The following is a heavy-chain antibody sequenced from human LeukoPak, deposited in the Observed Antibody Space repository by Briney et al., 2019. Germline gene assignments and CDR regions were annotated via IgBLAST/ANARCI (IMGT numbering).Heavy chain of an antibody. J-gene: IGHJ5*02. CDR2: IYYSGST. CDR3: ARSVDFWSRNWFDP. Sequence: SETLSLTCTVSGGSISSSNYYWDWIRQPPGKGLEWIGSIYYSGSTYYNPSLKSRVTISVDTSKNQFSLKLSSVTAADTAVYYRARSVDFWSRNWFDPWGQGTLVTVSS. V-gene: IGHV4-39*01. CDR1: GGSISSSNYY. D-gene: IGHD3-3*01.